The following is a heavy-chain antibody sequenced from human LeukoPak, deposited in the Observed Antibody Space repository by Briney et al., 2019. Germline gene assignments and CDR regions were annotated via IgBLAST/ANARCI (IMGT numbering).Heavy chain of an antibody. CDR2: IIPIFGTA. D-gene: IGHD7-27*01. J-gene: IGHJ4*02. CDR3: ARSYAWGSEYYFDY. Sequence: ASVTVSCKASGGTFSSYAISWVRQAPGQGLEWMGGIIPIFGTANYAQKFQGRVTITTDESTSTAYMELSSLRSEDTAVYYCARSYAWGSEYYFDYWGQGTLVTVSS. V-gene: IGHV1-69*05. CDR1: GGTFSSYA.